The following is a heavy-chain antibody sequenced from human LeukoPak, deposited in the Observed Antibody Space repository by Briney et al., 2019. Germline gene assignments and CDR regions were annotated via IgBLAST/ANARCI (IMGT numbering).Heavy chain of an antibody. V-gene: IGHV3-53*01. CDR3: TTGAIFGVVTGGY. J-gene: IGHJ4*02. CDR2: ISSGGST. CDR1: GFTISSNY. D-gene: IGHD3-3*01. Sequence: GGSLRLSCAASGFTISSNYVSWVRQAPGKGLEWVSVISSGGSTYYADSVKGRFTISRDNLKNTLYFQMNSLRVEDTAVYYCTTGAIFGVVTGGYWGQGTLVTVSS.